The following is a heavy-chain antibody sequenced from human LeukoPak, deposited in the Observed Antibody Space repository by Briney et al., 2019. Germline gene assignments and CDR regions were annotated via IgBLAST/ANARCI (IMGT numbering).Heavy chain of an antibody. Sequence: GGSLRLSCAASGFTFSSYGMHWVRQAPGKGLEWVAVISYDGSNKYYADSVKGRFTISRDNSKNTLYLQMNSLRAEDTAVYYCAKEGSMVRGVPFDYWGQGTLVTVSS. CDR1: GFTFSSYG. CDR3: AKEGSMVRGVPFDY. J-gene: IGHJ4*02. V-gene: IGHV3-30*18. D-gene: IGHD3-10*01. CDR2: ISYDGSNK.